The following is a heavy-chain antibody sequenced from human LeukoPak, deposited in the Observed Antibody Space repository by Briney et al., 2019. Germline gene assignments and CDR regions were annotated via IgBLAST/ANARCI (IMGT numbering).Heavy chain of an antibody. CDR2: IYYSGST. J-gene: IGHJ4*02. D-gene: IGHD1-26*01. CDR1: GGSISSSSYY. CDR3: ASIGLGVGVTTGPDY. V-gene: IGHV4-39*07. Sequence: SETLSLTCTVSGGSISSSSYYWGWIRQPPGKGLEWIGSIYYSGSTYYNPSLKSRVTISVDTSKNQFSLKLSSVTAADTAVYYCASIGLGVGVTTGPDYWGQGTLVTVSS.